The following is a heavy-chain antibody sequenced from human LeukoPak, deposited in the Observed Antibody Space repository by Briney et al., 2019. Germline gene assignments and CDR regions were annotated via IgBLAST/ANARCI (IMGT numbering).Heavy chain of an antibody. D-gene: IGHD3-22*01. V-gene: IGHV1-46*01. J-gene: IGHJ4*02. Sequence: ASVKVSCKASGYTFTSYYMHWVRQAPGQGLEWMGIINPSGGSTSYAQKLQGRVTMTRDTSTSTVYMELSSLRSEDTAVYYCARDFSHTHYYDSSGYEDYWGQGTLVTVSS. CDR1: GYTFTSYY. CDR2: INPSGGST. CDR3: ARDFSHTHYYDSSGYEDY.